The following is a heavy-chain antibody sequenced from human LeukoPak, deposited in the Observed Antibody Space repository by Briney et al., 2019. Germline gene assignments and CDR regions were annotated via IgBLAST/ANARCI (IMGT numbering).Heavy chain of an antibody. CDR1: GFTFNNYW. CDR3: ARVDHGCSSTSCPDY. Sequence: GGSLRLSCAASGFTFNNYWMTWVRQAPGKGLEWVANIKQDESEKYYVDSVKGRFTISRDNAKNSLYLQMNSLRAEDTAVYHCARVDHGCSSTSCPDYWGQGTLVTVSS. CDR2: IKQDESEK. J-gene: IGHJ4*02. D-gene: IGHD2-2*01. V-gene: IGHV3-7*01.